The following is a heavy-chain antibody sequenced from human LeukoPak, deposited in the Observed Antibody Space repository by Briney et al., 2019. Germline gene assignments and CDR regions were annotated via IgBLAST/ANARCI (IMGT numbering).Heavy chain of an antibody. CDR1: GFTFSSYG. D-gene: IGHD4-17*01. V-gene: IGHV3-23*01. J-gene: IGHJ4*02. CDR3: AKDLDHDYDDYGLDY. CDR2: ISGSGGST. Sequence: GGSLRLSCAASGFTFSSYGMSWVRQAPGKGLEWVSAISGSGGSTYYADSVRGRFTISRDNSKNTLYLQMNSLTAEDTAVYYCAKDLDHDYDDYGLDYWGQGTLVTVSS.